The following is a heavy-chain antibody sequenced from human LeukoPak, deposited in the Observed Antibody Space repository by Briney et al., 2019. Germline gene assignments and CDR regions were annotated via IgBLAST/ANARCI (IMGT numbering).Heavy chain of an antibody. J-gene: IGHJ3*01. V-gene: IGHV3-30*02. Sequence: GGSLRLSCTASGLTFSNFGMHWVRQAPGKGLEWVTFIRYDATTIYYLDSVKGRFTVSRDNSKNTVYLQMNSLKVEDTAVYYCAKEIYCTATSCQGNDAFDLWGQGTVVTASS. CDR1: GLTFSNFG. CDR2: IRYDATTI. CDR3: AKEIYCTATSCQGNDAFDL. D-gene: IGHD2-8*02.